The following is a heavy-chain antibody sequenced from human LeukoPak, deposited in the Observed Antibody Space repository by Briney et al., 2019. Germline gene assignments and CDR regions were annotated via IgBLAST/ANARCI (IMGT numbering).Heavy chain of an antibody. J-gene: IGHJ4*02. D-gene: IGHD4/OR15-4a*01. CDR1: GFTFSTYG. CDR2: INGTGDTT. CDR3: ARDMAL. Sequence: GGSLRLSCAASGFTFSTYGMSWVRQAPGKGLEWVSGINGTGDTTYYADSVKGRFTISRDNSKNTLYLQMNSLRADDTAVYYCARDMALWGQGTLVTVSS. V-gene: IGHV3-23*01.